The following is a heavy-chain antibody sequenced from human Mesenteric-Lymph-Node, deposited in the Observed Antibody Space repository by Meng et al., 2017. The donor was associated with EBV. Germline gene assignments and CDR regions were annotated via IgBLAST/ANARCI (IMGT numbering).Heavy chain of an antibody. Sequence: QVHLVPSHPSVPHPLASVSVSFTPSVYPFSKYCLSWLLPAPGPWLEWIVIITPSGGSKSYAQKLQGRVTVTSDTSTSTVYMELTSLISEDMAVYFCAASYNWNSPFDYWGQGTLVTVSS. D-gene: IGHD1-7*01. CDR2: ITPSGGSK. J-gene: IGHJ4*02. CDR1: VYPFSKYC. CDR3: AASYNWNSPFDY. V-gene: IGHV1-46*01.